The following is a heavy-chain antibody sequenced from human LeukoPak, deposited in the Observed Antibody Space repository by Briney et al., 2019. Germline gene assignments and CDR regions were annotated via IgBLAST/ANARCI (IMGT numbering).Heavy chain of an antibody. J-gene: IGHJ4*02. CDR2: IGAAGDP. V-gene: IGHV3-13*05. CDR3: ARDHLDTMVRGVIPLDY. CDR1: GFTFSSYD. Sequence: GGSLRLSCAASGFTFSSYDMHWGRQPTGKGLEWVSAIGAAGDPYYPGSVKGRFTISRENAKNSLYLQMNSLRAGDTAVYYCARDHLDTMVRGVIPLDYWGQGTLVTVSS. D-gene: IGHD3-10*01.